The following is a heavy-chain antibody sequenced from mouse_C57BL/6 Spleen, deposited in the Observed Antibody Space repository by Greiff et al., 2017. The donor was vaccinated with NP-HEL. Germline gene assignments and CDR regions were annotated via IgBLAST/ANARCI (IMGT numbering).Heavy chain of an antibody. CDR1: GYAFTNYL. V-gene: IGHV1-54*01. CDR2: INPGSGGT. CDR3: ARGGNYGNSYAMDY. D-gene: IGHD2-1*01. Sequence: VQLQQSGAELVRPGTSVKVSCKASGYAFTNYLIEWVKQRPGQGLEWIGVINPGSGGTNYNEKFKGKATLTADKSSSTAYMQLSSLTSEDSAVYFCARGGNYGNSYAMDYWGQGTSVTVSS. J-gene: IGHJ4*01.